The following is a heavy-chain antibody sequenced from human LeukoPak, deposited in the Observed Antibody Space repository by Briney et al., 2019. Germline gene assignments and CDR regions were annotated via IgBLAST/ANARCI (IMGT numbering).Heavy chain of an antibody. V-gene: IGHV3-74*01. D-gene: IGHD6-13*01. Sequence: GGSLRLSCAASGFTFSRYYMHWVRQAPGKGLVWVSRINSDGSSTTYADSVKGRFTISRDNAKNTLYLQMNSLKVEHTAVYYCTRVFVGDEYSSSGYWGQGTLVTVSS. CDR2: INSDGSST. CDR1: GFTFSRYY. CDR3: TRVFVGDEYSSSGY. J-gene: IGHJ4*02.